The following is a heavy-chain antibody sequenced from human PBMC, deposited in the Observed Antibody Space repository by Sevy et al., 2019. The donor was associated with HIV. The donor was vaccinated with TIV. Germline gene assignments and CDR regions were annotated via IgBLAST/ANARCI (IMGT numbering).Heavy chain of an antibody. V-gene: IGHV3-48*03. D-gene: IGHD5-18*01. CDR1: GFTFSSYD. J-gene: IGHJ4*02. CDR3: ATDLFLRGYSYGYDVRPLDY. CDR2: ISSSGSTI. Sequence: GGSLRISCAASGFTFSSYDMNWVRQAPGKGLEWVSYISSSGSTIYYADSVKGRFTISRDNAKNSLYLQMNSLRAEDTAVYYCATDLFLRGYSYGYDVRPLDYWGQGTLVTVSS.